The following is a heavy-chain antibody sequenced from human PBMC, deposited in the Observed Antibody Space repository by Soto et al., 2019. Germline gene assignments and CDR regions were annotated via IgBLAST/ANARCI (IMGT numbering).Heavy chain of an antibody. CDR1: GVTFSSYA. CDR3: ATDSTDRDGYSWDY. Sequence: SVKVSCKASGVTFSSYAISWVRQAPLRGLEWMGGLIPIFGTANYAQKFQGRVTITADTSKDTAYMELSSLRSEDTAVYYCATDSTDRDGYSWDYWGQGTLVTVSS. V-gene: IGHV1-69*06. D-gene: IGHD4-4*01. J-gene: IGHJ4*02. CDR2: LIPIFGTA.